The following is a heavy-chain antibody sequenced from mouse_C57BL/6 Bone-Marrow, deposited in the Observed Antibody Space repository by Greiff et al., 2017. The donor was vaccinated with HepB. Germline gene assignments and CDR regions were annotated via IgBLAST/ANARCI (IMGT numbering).Heavy chain of an antibody. V-gene: IGHV1-63*01. CDR1: GYTFTNYW. CDR2: IYPGGGYT. D-gene: IGHD1-1*01. Sequence: QVQLKESGAELVRPGTSVKMSCKASGYTFTNYWIGWAKQRPGHGLEWIGDIYPGGGYTNYNEKFKGKATLTADKSSSTAYMQFSSLTSEDTAIYYCARGGSGCYFDYWGQGTTLTVSS. CDR3: ARGGSGCYFDY. J-gene: IGHJ2*01.